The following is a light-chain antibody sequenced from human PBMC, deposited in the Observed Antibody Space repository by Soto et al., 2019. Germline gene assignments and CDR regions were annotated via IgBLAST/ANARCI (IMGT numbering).Light chain of an antibody. V-gene: IGKV3-15*01. CDR3: QQTYSSPQT. Sequence: DIVMTQSPAPLSVSPGERATLSCMASQSVSSNLAWYQQKPGQAPRLLIYGASTRATGIPARFSGSWSGTECTLTISSLQPEDVATYYCQQTYSSPQTFGQGTKVDIK. CDR1: QSVSSN. J-gene: IGKJ1*01. CDR2: GAS.